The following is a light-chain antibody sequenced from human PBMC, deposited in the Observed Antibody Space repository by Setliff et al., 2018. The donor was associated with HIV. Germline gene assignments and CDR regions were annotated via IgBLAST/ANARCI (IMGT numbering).Light chain of an antibody. J-gene: IGLJ2*01. CDR3: CSYAGTYTLV. CDR2: DVT. CDR1: SSDVGGYDY. V-gene: IGLV2-11*01. Sequence: QSVLTQPRSVSGSPGQSVTISCTGTSSDVGGYDYVSWYQQHPGKAPKLIIYDVTKRPSGVPDRFSGSKSGNTASLTISGLQAEDEADYHCCSYAGTYTLVFGGGTKGTVL.